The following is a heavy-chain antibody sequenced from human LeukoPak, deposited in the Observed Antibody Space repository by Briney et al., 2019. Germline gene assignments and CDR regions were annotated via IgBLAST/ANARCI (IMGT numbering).Heavy chain of an antibody. CDR1: GYTFTSYG. V-gene: IGHV1-46*04. J-gene: IGHJ4*02. CDR3: ARDYYGSGSYYANGDPFDY. D-gene: IGHD3-10*01. CDR2: ISPSGDRT. Sequence: ASVKVSCKASGYTFTSYGISWVRQAPGQGLEWMGIISPSGDRTTYAQKLQGRVTMTRDMSTSTLYMELSSLRSDDTAVYYCARDYYGSGSYYANGDPFDYWGQGTLVTVSS.